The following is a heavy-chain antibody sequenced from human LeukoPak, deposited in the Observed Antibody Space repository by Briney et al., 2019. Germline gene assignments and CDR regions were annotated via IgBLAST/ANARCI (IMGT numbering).Heavy chain of an antibody. Sequence: PSETLSLTCTVSGVSISSYYWSWIRQPPGKGLEWIWYISDSGTNYNPSLKSRVTISVDTSKNQFSLKLTSVTAADTAVYYCARHGGGYSFDYWGQGTLVTVSS. V-gene: IGHV4-59*08. CDR2: ISDSGT. CDR3: ARHGGGYSFDY. CDR1: GVSISSYY. J-gene: IGHJ4*02. D-gene: IGHD5-24*01.